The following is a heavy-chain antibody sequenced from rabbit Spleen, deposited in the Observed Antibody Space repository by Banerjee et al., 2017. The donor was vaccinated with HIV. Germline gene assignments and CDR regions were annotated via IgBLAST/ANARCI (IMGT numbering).Heavy chain of an antibody. D-gene: IGHD7-1*01. CDR1: GFSFSAGYY. Sequence: QSLEESGGDLVKPGASLTLTCTASGFSFSAGYYMCWVRQAPGKGLEWIACIHGGSNKNIYYASWAKDRFTISKTSSTTVTLQMTSLTAADTATYFCARFYAGYGDFGYAAMWGPGTLVTVS. J-gene: IGHJ4*01. V-gene: IGHV1S40*01. CDR3: ARFYAGYGDFGYAAM. CDR2: IHGGSNKNI.